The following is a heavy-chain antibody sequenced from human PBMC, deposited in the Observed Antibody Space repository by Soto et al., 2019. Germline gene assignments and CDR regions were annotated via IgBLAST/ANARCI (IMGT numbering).Heavy chain of an antibody. V-gene: IGHV3-30-3*01. CDR2: ISYDGSNK. CDR1: GFTFSSYA. CDR3: ARDSVTDGFDI. J-gene: IGHJ3*02. Sequence: QVQLVESGGGVVQPGRSLRLSCAASGFTFSSYAMHWVRQAPGKGLEWVAVISYDGSNKYYADSVKGRFTISRDNSKNTLYLQMNSLRAEDTAVYYCARDSVTDGFDIWGQGTMVTVSS. D-gene: IGHD4-17*01.